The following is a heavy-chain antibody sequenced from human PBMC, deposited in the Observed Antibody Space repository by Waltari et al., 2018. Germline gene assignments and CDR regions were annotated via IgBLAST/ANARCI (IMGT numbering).Heavy chain of an antibody. CDR2: IIPIFGTA. CDR3: ARGPNLEWLRQYYFDY. J-gene: IGHJ4*02. V-gene: IGHV1-69*12. CDR1: GGPFSSYA. Sequence: QVQLVQSGAEVKKPGSSVKVSCTASGGPFSSYAISWVRQAPGQGLEWMGGIIPIFGTANYAQKFQGRVTITADESTSTAYMELSSLRSEDTAVYYCARGPNLEWLRQYYFDYWGQGTLVTVSS. D-gene: IGHD3-3*01.